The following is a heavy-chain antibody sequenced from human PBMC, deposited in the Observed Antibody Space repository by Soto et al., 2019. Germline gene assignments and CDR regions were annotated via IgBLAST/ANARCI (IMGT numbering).Heavy chain of an antibody. CDR1: EFTFSNYG. Sequence: GGSLSLSCEASEFTFSNYGMNWVRQAPGKGLEWISYTSSAGSTIYYADSVRGRFTISRDNAKNSLYLQMNSLRDGDTAVYYCARGGLYYSYGVDVWGQGTTVTVSS. CDR2: TSSAGSTI. J-gene: IGHJ6*02. D-gene: IGHD1-26*01. CDR3: ARGGLYYSYGVDV. V-gene: IGHV3-48*02.